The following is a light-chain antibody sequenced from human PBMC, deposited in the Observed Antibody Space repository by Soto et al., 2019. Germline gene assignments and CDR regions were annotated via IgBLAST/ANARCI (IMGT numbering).Light chain of an antibody. J-gene: IGKJ1*01. Sequence: AIRMTQSPSSLSASTGDRVTITCRASQGISSYLAWYQQKPGKAPKLLIYAASTLQSVVPSRFSGSGSGTDFTIPITCLQSEDVETYYCHQYYSYPRTFGQGTKGDSK. V-gene: IGKV1-8*01. CDR1: QGISSY. CDR3: HQYYSYPRT. CDR2: AAS.